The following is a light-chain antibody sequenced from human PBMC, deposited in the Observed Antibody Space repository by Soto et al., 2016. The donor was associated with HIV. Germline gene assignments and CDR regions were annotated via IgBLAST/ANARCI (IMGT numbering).Light chain of an antibody. V-gene: IGKV1-5*03. J-gene: IGKJ2*01. CDR3: LQLNSFPRT. Sequence: DIQMTQSPSTLSASVGDRVTITCRASQSINSWLAWYQQKAGKAPKLLIYKASSLESGVPSRFSSSGSGTEFTLTISSLRPEDFATYYCLQLNSFPRTFGQGTKLEIK. CDR2: KAS. CDR1: QSINSW.